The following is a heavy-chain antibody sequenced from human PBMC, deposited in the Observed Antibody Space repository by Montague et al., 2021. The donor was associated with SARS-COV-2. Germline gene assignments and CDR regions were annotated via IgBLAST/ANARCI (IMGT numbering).Heavy chain of an antibody. CDR3: ARETMTADAFDI. D-gene: IGHD1-14*01. V-gene: IGHV4-59*02. CDR2: FYSAGST. CDR1: GASVGSSD. Sequence: SETLSLTCTVSGASVGSSDWGWIRQPPGKGLEWIGYFYSAGSTNYNPSLKSRATISRDTSKNQFSLKVRSVTAADTAVYYCARETMTADAFDIWGQGTMVTVSS. J-gene: IGHJ3*02.